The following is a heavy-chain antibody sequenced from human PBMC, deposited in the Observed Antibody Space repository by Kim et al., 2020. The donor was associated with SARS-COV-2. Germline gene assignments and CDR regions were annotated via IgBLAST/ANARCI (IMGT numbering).Heavy chain of an antibody. CDR1: GFTVSSNY. V-gene: IGHV3-66*01. CDR3: AREFSYYYDSSGYYSYIDY. J-gene: IGHJ4*02. D-gene: IGHD3-22*01. Sequence: GGSLRLSCAASGFTVSSNYMSWVRQAPGKGLEWVSVIYSGGSTYYADSVKGRFTISRDNSKNTLYLQMNSLRAEDTAVYYCAREFSYYYDSSGYYSYIDYWGQGTLVTVSS. CDR2: IYSGGST.